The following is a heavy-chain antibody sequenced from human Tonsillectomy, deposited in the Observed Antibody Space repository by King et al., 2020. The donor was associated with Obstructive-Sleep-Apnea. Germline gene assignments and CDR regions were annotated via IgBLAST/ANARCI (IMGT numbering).Heavy chain of an antibody. J-gene: IGHJ4*02. V-gene: IGHV3-9*01. CDR1: GFIFDDYA. CDR3: AKARQQYLDPGTFFDY. Sequence: VQLVESGRALVQPGRSLRLSCAASGFIFDDYAMHWVRQAPGKGLEWVSGINWNSGSVAYADSVKGRFTISRDNAKNSLYLQMNSLRAEDTALYYCAKARQQYLDPGTFFDYWGQGTLVTVSS. CDR2: INWNSGSV. D-gene: IGHD6-13*01.